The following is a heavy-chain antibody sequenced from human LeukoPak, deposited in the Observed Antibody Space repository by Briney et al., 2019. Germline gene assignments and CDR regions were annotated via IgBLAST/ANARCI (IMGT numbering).Heavy chain of an antibody. J-gene: IGHJ4*02. Sequence: SETLSLTCTVSGGSISTYYRSWIRRPPGQGLEWIAYIHASGPTNYNPSLKSRITISVDTSKNQFSLKLSSVTAADTAVYYCARHDAGIAARPFDNWGQGTLVTVSS. V-gene: IGHV4-4*09. CDR2: IHASGPT. CDR3: ARHDAGIAARPFDN. CDR1: GGSISTYY. D-gene: IGHD6-6*01.